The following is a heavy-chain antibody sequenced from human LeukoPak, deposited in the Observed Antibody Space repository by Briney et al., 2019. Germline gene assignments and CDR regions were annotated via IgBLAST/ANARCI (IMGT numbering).Heavy chain of an antibody. J-gene: IGHJ4*02. Sequence: GRSLRLSCVASKFTFRSYAMHWVRQAPGKGPEWVAVISYDGSSKNYADSVKGRFTISRDNSKNTLFLQMNSLRAEDTAMYYCAKGYSSGWYDYWGQGTLVTVSS. CDR2: ISYDGSSK. V-gene: IGHV3-30*04. D-gene: IGHD6-19*01. CDR1: KFTFRSYA. CDR3: AKGYSSGWYDY.